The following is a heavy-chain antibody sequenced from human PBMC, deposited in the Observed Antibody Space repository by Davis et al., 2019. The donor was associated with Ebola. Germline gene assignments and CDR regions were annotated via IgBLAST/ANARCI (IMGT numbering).Heavy chain of an antibody. CDR2: ISYDGSNK. CDR1: GFTFSSYA. Sequence: GESLKISCAASGFTFSSYAMHWVRQAPGKGLEWVAVISYDGSNKYYADSVKGRFTISRDNAENSLYLQMNSLRDEDTAVYYCARGGKQLVFDYWGQGTLVTVSS. CDR3: ARGGKQLVFDY. V-gene: IGHV3-30*04. D-gene: IGHD6-6*01. J-gene: IGHJ4*02.